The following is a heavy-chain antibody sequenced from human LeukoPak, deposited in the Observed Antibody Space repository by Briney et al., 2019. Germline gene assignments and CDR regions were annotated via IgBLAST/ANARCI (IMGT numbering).Heavy chain of an antibody. D-gene: IGHD5-24*01. V-gene: IGHV4-39*01. CDR3: SRTTIMNWFDP. J-gene: IGHJ5*02. CDR1: GGSIRTSSYY. CDR2: IYYSGST. Sequence: SETLSLTFTVSGGSIRTSSYYWGWIRQPPGKGLEWIGSIYYSGSTYYNPSLKSRVTISVCTSKNQFSLKLSSVTAAATAVYDFSRTTIMNWFDPWGQGTLVTVSS.